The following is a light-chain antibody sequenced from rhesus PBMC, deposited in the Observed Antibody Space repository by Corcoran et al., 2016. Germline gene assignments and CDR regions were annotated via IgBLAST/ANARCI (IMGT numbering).Light chain of an antibody. J-gene: IGKJ2*01. CDR1: QGISKY. Sequence: DIQMTQSPSSLSASVGDTVTITCQASQGISKYLAWYQQKPGKALKLLIYDASTLQSGVPSRFSGSGSGTEFTLNISSLQPEDFATYYCQQHNSYPYSFGQGTKVEIK. V-gene: IGKV1-25*01. CDR3: QQHNSYPYS. CDR2: DAS.